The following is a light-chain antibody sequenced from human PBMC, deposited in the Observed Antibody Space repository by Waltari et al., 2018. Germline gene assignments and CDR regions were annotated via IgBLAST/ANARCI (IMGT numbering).Light chain of an antibody. J-gene: IGKJ2*01. V-gene: IGKV1-39*01. CDR1: QNIRTF. CDR3: QQSSGIPYT. CDR2: GAT. Sequence: DIQMTQSPSSLSVSVGDRVTITCRAGQNIRTFLNWYQQEPGKVPKLLIHGATVLHSGVPSRFSGSGSGTDFTLTISSLQPEDFGAYYCQQSSGIPYTFGQGTKLEIK.